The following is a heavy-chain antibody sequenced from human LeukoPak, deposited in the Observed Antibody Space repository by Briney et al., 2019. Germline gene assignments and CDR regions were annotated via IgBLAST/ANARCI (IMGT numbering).Heavy chain of an antibody. Sequence: GESLKISCKGSGYSFTTYWIGWVRQMPGKGLEWMGIIYPGDSHTRYSPSFQGQVTFSVDKSISTAYLQWSSLKASDTAMYYCARASNDFFDYWGQGTLVTVSS. D-gene: IGHD1-1*01. J-gene: IGHJ4*02. CDR2: IYPGDSHT. CDR1: GYSFTTYW. V-gene: IGHV5-51*01. CDR3: ARASNDFFDY.